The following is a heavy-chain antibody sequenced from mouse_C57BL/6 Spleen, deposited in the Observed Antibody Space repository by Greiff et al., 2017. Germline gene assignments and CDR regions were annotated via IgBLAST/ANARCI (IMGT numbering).Heavy chain of an antibody. J-gene: IGHJ3*01. Sequence: VQLQQSGAELMKPGASVKLSCKATGYTFTGYWIEWVKQRPGHGLEWIGEILPGSGSTNYNEKFKGKATFTADKSSNTAYMQLSILTTEDSAIYYCARVYDYDPPWFAYWGQGTLVTVSA. CDR1: GYTFTGYW. CDR2: ILPGSGST. CDR3: ARVYDYDPPWFAY. D-gene: IGHD2-4*01. V-gene: IGHV1-9*01.